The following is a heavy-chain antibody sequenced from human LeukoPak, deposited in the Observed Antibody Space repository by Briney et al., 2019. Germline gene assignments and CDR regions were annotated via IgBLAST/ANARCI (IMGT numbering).Heavy chain of an antibody. Sequence: GGSLRLSCAASGFTSGSYWMHWVRQAPGKGLEWVANIKQDGSEKYYVDSVKGRFTISRDNAKNSLFLQMNSLRAEDTAVYYCAREDFDYWGQGTLVTVSS. V-gene: IGHV3-7*01. CDR3: AREDFDY. J-gene: IGHJ4*02. CDR2: IKQDGSEK. CDR1: GFTSGSYW.